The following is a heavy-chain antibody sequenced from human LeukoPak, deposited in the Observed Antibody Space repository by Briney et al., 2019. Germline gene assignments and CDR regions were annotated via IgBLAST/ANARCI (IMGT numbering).Heavy chain of an antibody. CDR1: GGSISSYY. CDR3: ARQDSYPTVTFDI. CDR2: IYYSGST. Sequence: AETLSLTCTVSGGSISSYYWSWIRQPPGKGLESIGYIYYSGSTNYNPSLKSRVTISVDTSKNQFSLKLSSVTAADTAVYYCARQDSYPTVTFDIWGQGTMVTVSS. V-gene: IGHV4-59*08. D-gene: IGHD5-18*01. J-gene: IGHJ3*02.